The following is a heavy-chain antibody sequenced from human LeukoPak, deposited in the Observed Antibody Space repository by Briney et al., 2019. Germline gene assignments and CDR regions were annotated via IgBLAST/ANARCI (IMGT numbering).Heavy chain of an antibody. V-gene: IGHV1-18*01. D-gene: IGHD3-22*01. J-gene: IGHJ4*02. CDR1: GYTFTSYG. CDR2: ISAYNGNT. Sequence: ASVKASCKASGYTFTSYGISWVRRAPGQGLEWMGWISAYNGNTNYAQKLQGRVTMTTDTSTSTAYMELRSLRSDDTAVYYCARGPLYLGSYYYDSSGYIPLDYWGQGTLVTVSS. CDR3: ARGPLYLGSYYYDSSGYIPLDY.